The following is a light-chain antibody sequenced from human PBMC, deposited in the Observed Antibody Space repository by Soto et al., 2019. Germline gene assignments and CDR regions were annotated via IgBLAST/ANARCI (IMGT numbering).Light chain of an antibody. CDR1: QSVSSN. Sequence: EIVMTQSPSTLSVSPGERATLSCRASQSVSSNLAWYQQKPGQAPRLLIYDASARATGVPARFSGGGSRTEFTLTISSLQSEDFAVYYCQHYNNWSAFGPGTRLEIK. V-gene: IGKV3-15*01. J-gene: IGKJ5*01. CDR2: DAS. CDR3: QHYNNWSA.